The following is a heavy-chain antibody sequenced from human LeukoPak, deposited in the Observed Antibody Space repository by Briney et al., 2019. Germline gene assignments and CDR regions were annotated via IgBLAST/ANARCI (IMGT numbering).Heavy chain of an antibody. Sequence: PSQTLSLTCTVSGGSISSRTYYWTWLRQPAGKGLHSIGRIYTSETTHYNPTLNSRIPITVDTPKRQFSLKLSSVTAADTAVYYCARNSCPSGSCYDNRGYFDYWGQGTLVIGSS. J-gene: IGHJ4*02. V-gene: IGHV4-61*02. D-gene: IGHD2-15*01. CDR3: ARNSCPSGSCYDNRGYFDY. CDR1: GGSISSRTYY. CDR2: IYTSETT.